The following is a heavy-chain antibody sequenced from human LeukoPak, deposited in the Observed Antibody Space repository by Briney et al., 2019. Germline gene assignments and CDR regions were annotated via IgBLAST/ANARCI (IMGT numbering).Heavy chain of an antibody. CDR2: IHLDGTTT. CDR1: GFTFSSYW. Sequence: GGSLRLSCVASGFTFSSYWMHWVRQAPGKGLVWVSRIHLDGTTTSYADSVRGRFTISRDNAKSTLYLQMNSLRAEDTAVYYCARVGLGITIFGVVKNAFDIWGQGTMVTVSS. CDR3: ARVGLGITIFGVVKNAFDI. D-gene: IGHD3-3*01. V-gene: IGHV3-74*01. J-gene: IGHJ3*02.